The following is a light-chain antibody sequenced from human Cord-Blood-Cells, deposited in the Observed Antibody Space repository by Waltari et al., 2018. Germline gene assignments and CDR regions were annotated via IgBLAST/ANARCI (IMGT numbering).Light chain of an antibody. V-gene: IGKV3-15*01. J-gene: IGKJ2*01. CDR3: QQYNNWPYT. Sequence: ELVLTQSPAPMSVSPGERATLSCRASQGVTSNLAWYQQKPGQAPRLLIYGASTKATGIPARFSGSGSGTEFTLTISSLQSEDFAVYYCQQYNNWPYTFGQGTKLEIK. CDR2: GAS. CDR1: QGVTSN.